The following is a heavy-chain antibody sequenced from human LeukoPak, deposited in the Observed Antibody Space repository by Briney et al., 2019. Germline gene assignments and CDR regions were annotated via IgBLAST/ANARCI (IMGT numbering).Heavy chain of an antibody. V-gene: IGHV1-2*02. CDR2: INPNSGGT. D-gene: IGHD3-10*01. J-gene: IGHJ4*02. Sequence: ASVKVSCKASGYTFNSYYKHWVRQAPGQGLEWMGWINPNSGGTNYAQKFQGRVTMTRDTSISTAYMELSRLRSDDTAVYYCAREVYYYGSGSYDYWGQGTLVTVSS. CDR3: AREVYYYGSGSYDY. CDR1: GYTFNSYY.